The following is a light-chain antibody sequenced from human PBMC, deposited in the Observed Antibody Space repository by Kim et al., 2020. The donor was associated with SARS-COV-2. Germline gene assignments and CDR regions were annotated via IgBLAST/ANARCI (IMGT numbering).Light chain of an antibody. V-gene: IGLV1-40*01. CDR1: ISNIGTIYD. J-gene: IGLJ1*01. CDR2: TNS. CDR3: QSFDSSLSAYV. Sequence: TFTISCTGGISNIGTIYDVHWYQQLPGTAPKLIISTNSNRPSGVPHRFSGSKSGTSASLAITGLQAEDEADYYCQSFDSSLSAYVFGSGTKVTVL.